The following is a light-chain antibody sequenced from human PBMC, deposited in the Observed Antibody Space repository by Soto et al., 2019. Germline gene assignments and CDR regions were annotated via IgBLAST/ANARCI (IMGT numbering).Light chain of an antibody. V-gene: IGKV3-11*01. Sequence: EIVLTQSPATLSLSPGERATLSCRASESVNIYLAWYQQKPGQAPRLLIYDASSRSTGIPARFSGSGSATDFTLSISSPEPEDFAIYYCQQRSNRPPSIAFGQGTRLEIK. CDR1: ESVNIY. J-gene: IGKJ5*01. CDR3: QQRSNRPPSIA. CDR2: DAS.